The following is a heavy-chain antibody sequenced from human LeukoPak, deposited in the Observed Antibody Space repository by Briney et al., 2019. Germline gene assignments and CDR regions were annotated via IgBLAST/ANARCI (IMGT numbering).Heavy chain of an antibody. CDR2: IYHSGST. CDR3: ARDRSYDSSGYYLSDYFDY. Sequence: KPSETLSLTCAVSGYSISSGYYWGWIRQPPGKGLEWIGSIYHSGSTYYNPSLKSRVTISVDTSKNQFSLKLSSVTAAGTAVYYCARDRSYDSSGYYLSDYFDYWGQGTLVTVSS. D-gene: IGHD3-22*01. CDR1: GYSISSGYY. V-gene: IGHV4-38-2*02. J-gene: IGHJ4*02.